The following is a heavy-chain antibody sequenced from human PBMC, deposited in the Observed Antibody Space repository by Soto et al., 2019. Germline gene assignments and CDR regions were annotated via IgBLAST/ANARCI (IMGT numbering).Heavy chain of an antibody. Sequence: QVQLVQSGAEVKKPGASVKVSCKASGYTFTSYGISWVRQAPGQGLEWMGWISAYNGNTNYAQKLQGRVTMTTDTSPSTAYMELRSLRADDTAVYYCARDWGGLIGIVGAPRYDYGMDVWGQGTTVTVSS. CDR2: ISAYNGNT. V-gene: IGHV1-18*01. D-gene: IGHD1-26*01. J-gene: IGHJ6*02. CDR1: GYTFTSYG. CDR3: ARDWGGLIGIVGAPRYDYGMDV.